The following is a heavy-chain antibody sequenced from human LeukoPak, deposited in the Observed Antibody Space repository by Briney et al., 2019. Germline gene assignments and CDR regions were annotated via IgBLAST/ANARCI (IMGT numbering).Heavy chain of an antibody. Sequence: PGGSLRLSCAVSGFTFSNYAMNWIRQAPGKGLEWVSSIDVGSYTYYAGSVKGRFTISRDNSKNTLYLQMNSLRVDDTAVYYCANIPNLFGPDYWGQGSLVTVSS. V-gene: IGHV3-21*01. D-gene: IGHD3-16*01. CDR3: ANIPNLFGPDY. J-gene: IGHJ4*02. CDR2: IDVGSYT. CDR1: GFTFSNYA.